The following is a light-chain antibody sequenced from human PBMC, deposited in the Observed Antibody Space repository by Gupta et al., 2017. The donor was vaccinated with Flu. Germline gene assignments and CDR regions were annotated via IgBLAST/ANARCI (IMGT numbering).Light chain of an antibody. V-gene: IGKV3-15*01. J-gene: IGKJ5*01. CDR1: QSVSSN. CDR2: GAS. Sequence: EVVMTQSPATLSVSPGERATLSCRASQSVSSNLAWYQQKPGQAPRLLIYGASARATGIPAWFSGSGSGTEFTLTISSLQSEDFAIYYCQQYDIWPPITFGQGTRLEIK. CDR3: QQYDIWPPIT.